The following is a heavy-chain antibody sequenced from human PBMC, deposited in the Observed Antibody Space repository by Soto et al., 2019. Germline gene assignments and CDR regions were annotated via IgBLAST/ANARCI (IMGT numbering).Heavy chain of an antibody. Sequence: ASVKVSCKASGGTFSSYAISWVRQAPGQGLEWMGGIIPIFGTANYAQKFQGRVTITADESTSTAYMELSSLRSEDTAVYYCARGWLGYDSSGYYHPYFDYWGQGTLVTVSS. CDR3: ARGWLGYDSSGYYHPYFDY. D-gene: IGHD3-22*01. CDR2: IIPIFGTA. J-gene: IGHJ4*02. V-gene: IGHV1-69*13. CDR1: GGTFSSYA.